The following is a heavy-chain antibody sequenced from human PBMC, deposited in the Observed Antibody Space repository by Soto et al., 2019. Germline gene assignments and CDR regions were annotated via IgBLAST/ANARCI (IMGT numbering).Heavy chain of an antibody. CDR2: IWNDGSNK. J-gene: IGHJ6*02. D-gene: IGHD3-9*01. V-gene: IGHV3-33*01. CDR1: GFTFSSYG. Sequence: QVQLVESGGGVVQPGRSLRLSCAASGFTFSSYGVHWVRQAPGKGLEWVAVIWNDGSNKYYADSVKGRFTISRDDSKNTLYLQMNSLRAEDTAVCYCARDLRYFDSYYYYYGMDVWGQGTTVTVSS. CDR3: ARDLRYFDSYYYYYGMDV.